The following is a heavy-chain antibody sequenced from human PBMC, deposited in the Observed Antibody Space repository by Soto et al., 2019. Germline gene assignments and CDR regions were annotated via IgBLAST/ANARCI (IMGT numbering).Heavy chain of an antibody. D-gene: IGHD6-13*01. CDR3: ASSYSSSWYYYFDY. V-gene: IGHV3-23*01. CDR2: ISGSGGST. CDR1: GFTFSSYA. J-gene: IGHJ4*02. Sequence: PGGSLRLSCAASGFTFSSYAMSWVRQSPGKGLEGVSAISGSGGSTYYADSVKGRFTISRDNSKNTLYLQMNRLRAEDTAVYYCASSYSSSWYYYFDYWGQGTLVTVSS.